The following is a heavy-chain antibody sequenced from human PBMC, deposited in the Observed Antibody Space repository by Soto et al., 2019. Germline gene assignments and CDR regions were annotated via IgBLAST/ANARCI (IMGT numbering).Heavy chain of an antibody. CDR1: GFILSDCA. CDR3: ARDLSWGSNWYYYMDV. J-gene: IGHJ6*03. CDR2: ISSSSSVI. V-gene: IGHV3-48*01. Sequence: EVQLVESGGGLVQPGGSRRLSCGTSGFILSDCAMNWVRQAPGKGLEWVSYISSSSSVIDYADSVKGRFTVSRDNARNSLYLQMNSLRAEDTAVYYCARDLSWGSNWYYYMDVWGKGTTVTVSS. D-gene: IGHD7-27*01.